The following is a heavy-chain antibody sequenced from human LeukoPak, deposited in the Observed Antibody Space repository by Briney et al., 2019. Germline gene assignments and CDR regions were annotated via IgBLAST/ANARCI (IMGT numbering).Heavy chain of an antibody. D-gene: IGHD3-16*01. J-gene: IGHJ4*02. CDR3: ARDNDSRDPPHFDY. CDR1: GYTFTSNY. V-gene: IGHV1-46*01. CDR2: ISPSGGST. Sequence: ASVKVSCKAFGYTFTSNYMHWVRQAPGQGPEWMGVISPSGGSTTYAQKFQGRVTLTRDMSTSTDYLELSSLRSEGTAVYYCARDNDSRDPPHFDYWGQGTLVTVSS.